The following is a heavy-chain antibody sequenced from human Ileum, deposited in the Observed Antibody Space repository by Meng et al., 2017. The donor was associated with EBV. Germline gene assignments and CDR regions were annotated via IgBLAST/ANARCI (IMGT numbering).Heavy chain of an antibody. J-gene: IGHJ4*02. CDR2: IDSGSTTI. D-gene: IGHD4-17*01. CDR1: GFTLGDYY. Sequence: VQLVEVGGGFVKPGGSLRLSCVPSGFTLGDYYMGWTRQAPGKGLEWISYIDSGSTTINYADSVKGRFTISRDNAMNTLYLEMNYLRADDTAVYYCARENYGSDYWGQGTLVTVSS. V-gene: IGHV3-11*01. CDR3: ARENYGSDY.